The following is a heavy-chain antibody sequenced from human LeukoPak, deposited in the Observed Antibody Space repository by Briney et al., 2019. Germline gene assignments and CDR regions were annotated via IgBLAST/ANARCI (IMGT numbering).Heavy chain of an antibody. CDR2: IYYSGST. J-gene: IGHJ3*02. CDR1: GGSISSYY. D-gene: IGHD3-22*01. Sequence: SETLSLTCTVSGGSISSYYWTWIRQPPGKGLEWIGYIYYSGSTNYNPSLKSRVTISVDTSKNQFSLKLSSVIAADTAVYYCARNGSGYYDDAFDIWGQGTMVTVSS. CDR3: ARNGSGYYDDAFDI. V-gene: IGHV4-59*08.